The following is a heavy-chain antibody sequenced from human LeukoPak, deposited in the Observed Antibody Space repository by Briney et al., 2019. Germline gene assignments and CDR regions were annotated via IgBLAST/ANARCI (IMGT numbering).Heavy chain of an antibody. CDR1: GGSITTTNW. J-gene: IGHJ4*02. V-gene: IGHV4-4*02. D-gene: IGHD7-27*01. CDR2: VHLDGRT. CDR3: ARDHNWGPDY. Sequence: SETLSLTCGASGGSITTTNWWTWVRQPPGKGLEWIGEVHLDGRTNYNPSLESRLTISVDLSENHISLRLTSVTAADTAVYYCARDHNWGPDYWGQGTLVSVSS.